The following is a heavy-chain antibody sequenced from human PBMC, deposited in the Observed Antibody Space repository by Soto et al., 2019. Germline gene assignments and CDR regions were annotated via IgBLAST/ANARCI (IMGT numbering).Heavy chain of an antibody. CDR3: GRFQDYFDY. CDR2: IYPGDSDT. CDR1: GGSLSSYW. V-gene: IGHV5-51*01. J-gene: IGHJ4*02. Sequence: VAAVKISDEGSGGSLSSYWSGSVLQMPGKGLEWMGIIYPGDSDTRYSPSFQGQVTFSSDKSISTSYLQWSSLNASDTAMYYCGRFQDYFDYWGQGTLVTVSS.